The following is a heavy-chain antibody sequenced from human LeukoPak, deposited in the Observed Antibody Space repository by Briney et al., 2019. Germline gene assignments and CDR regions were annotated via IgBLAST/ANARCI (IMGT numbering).Heavy chain of an antibody. CDR1: GYTFTGYY. CDR2: INPNSGGT. J-gene: IGHJ3*02. CDR3: ARIPSMGIAAAGTEAFDI. V-gene: IGHV1-2*02. D-gene: IGHD6-13*01. Sequence: ASVKVSCKAPGYTFTGYYIHWVRQAPGQGLEWMGWINPNSGGTKYAQKFQGRVTMTRDTSISTAYMEVSRLRSDDTAVYYCARIPSMGIAAAGTEAFDIWGQGTMVTVSS.